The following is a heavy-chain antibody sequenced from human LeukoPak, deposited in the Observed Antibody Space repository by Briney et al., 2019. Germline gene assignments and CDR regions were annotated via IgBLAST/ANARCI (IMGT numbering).Heavy chain of an antibody. D-gene: IGHD6-19*01. CDR2: ISSSSSYI. V-gene: IGHV3-21*01. CDR3: ARHPATYIAVAGHFYY. J-gene: IGHJ4*02. Sequence: GGSLRLSCAASGFTFSSYSMNWVRQAPGKGLGWVSSISSSSSYIYYADSVKGRFTISRDNAKNSLYLQMNSLRAEDTAVYYCARHPATYIAVAGHFYYWGQGTLVTVSS. CDR1: GFTFSSYS.